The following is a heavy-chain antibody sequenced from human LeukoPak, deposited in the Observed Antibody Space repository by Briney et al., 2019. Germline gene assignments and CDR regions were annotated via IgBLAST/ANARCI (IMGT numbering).Heavy chain of an antibody. D-gene: IGHD1-26*01. Sequence: SETLSLACTVSGASISNYYWSWIRQTPEKGLEWMGHIHSSGGSSYYPSLKSRLTLSIDTSRNQLSLKLPSVTAADTAVYFCARLGSYHDFWGQGALVTVSS. J-gene: IGHJ4*02. CDR1: GASISNYY. CDR3: ARLGSYHDF. V-gene: IGHV4-4*09. CDR2: IHSSGGS.